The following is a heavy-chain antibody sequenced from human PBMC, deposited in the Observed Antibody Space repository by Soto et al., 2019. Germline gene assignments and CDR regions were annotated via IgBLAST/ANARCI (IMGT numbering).Heavy chain of an antibody. CDR3: ASIFYSSSWLSLTTPKYYYYYGMDV. V-gene: IGHV3-73*01. D-gene: IGHD6-13*01. CDR2: IRSKANSYAT. Sequence: GGSLRLSCAASGFTSSGSAMHWVRQASGKGLEWVGRIRSKANSYATAYAASVKGRFTISRDDSKNTAYLQMNSLKTEDTAVYYCASIFYSSSWLSLTTPKYYYYYGMDVWGQGTTVTGSS. J-gene: IGHJ6*02. CDR1: GFTSSGSA.